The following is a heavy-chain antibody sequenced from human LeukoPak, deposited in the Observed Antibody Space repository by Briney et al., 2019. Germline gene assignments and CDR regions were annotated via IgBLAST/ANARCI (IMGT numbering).Heavy chain of an antibody. CDR3: ANPPLRYYPHMDV. V-gene: IGHV3-23*01. CDR1: GFTFSNYA. J-gene: IGHJ6*04. D-gene: IGHD2/OR15-2a*01. Sequence: GGSLRLSCVVSGFTFSNYAMYWVRQAPGKGLEWVSSITNSGGSTFYADSVKGRFTISRDNSKNTLYLQMNSLRVEDTAVYYCANPPLRYYPHMDVGGEGTTVTVSS. CDR2: ITNSGGST.